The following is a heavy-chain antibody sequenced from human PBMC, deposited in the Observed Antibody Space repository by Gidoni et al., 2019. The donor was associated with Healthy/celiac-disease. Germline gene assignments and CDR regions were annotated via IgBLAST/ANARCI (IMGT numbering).Heavy chain of an antibody. CDR3: ARSVRGYYYDSSGYYDY. J-gene: IGHJ4*02. Sequence: QLQLQESGPGLVKPSETLSLTCTVSGGSISSSSYYWGWIRQPPGKGLEWIGSIYYSGSTYYNPSLKSRVTISVDTSKNQFSLKLSSVTAADTAVYYCARSVRGYYYDSSGYYDYWGQGTLVTVSS. CDR2: IYYSGST. D-gene: IGHD3-22*01. V-gene: IGHV4-39*01. CDR1: GGSISSSSYY.